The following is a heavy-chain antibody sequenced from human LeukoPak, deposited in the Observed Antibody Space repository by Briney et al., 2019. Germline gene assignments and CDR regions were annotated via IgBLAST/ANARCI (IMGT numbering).Heavy chain of an antibody. CDR2: ITSNGGST. CDR3: ARVSGDGYTLYWYFDL. Sequence: SGGSLRLSCAASGFTFNSYAMYWVRQAPGKGLEYVSAITSNGGSTYYANSVKGRFTISRDNSKNTLYLQIGSLRAEDMAAYYCARVSGDGYTLYWYFDLWGRGTLVTVSS. D-gene: IGHD5-24*01. J-gene: IGHJ2*01. CDR1: GFTFNSYA. V-gene: IGHV3-64*01.